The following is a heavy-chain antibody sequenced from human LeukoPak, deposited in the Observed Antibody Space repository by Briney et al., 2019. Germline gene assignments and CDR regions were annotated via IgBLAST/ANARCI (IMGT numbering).Heavy chain of an antibody. Sequence: ASVKVSCKASGYTFTGYYMHWVRQAPGQGLEWMGWINPNSGGTNYAQKFQGWVTMTRDTSISTAYMELSRLRSDDTAVYYCARGEGLLWFGEVDIWGQGTMVTVSS. D-gene: IGHD3-10*01. CDR1: GYTFTGYY. V-gene: IGHV1-2*04. J-gene: IGHJ3*02. CDR2: INPNSGGT. CDR3: ARGEGLLWFGEVDI.